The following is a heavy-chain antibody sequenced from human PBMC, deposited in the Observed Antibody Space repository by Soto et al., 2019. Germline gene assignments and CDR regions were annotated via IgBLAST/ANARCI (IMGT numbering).Heavy chain of an antibody. CDR3: AKGLNYDFWSGYYNDY. Sequence: GGSLRLSCAASGFTFSSYAMSWVRQAPGKGLEWVSAISGSGGSTYYADSVKGRFTISRDNSKNTLYLQMNSLRAEDTAVYYCAKGLNYDFWSGYYNDYWGQGTLVTVS. CDR1: GFTFSSYA. CDR2: ISGSGGST. V-gene: IGHV3-23*01. J-gene: IGHJ4*02. D-gene: IGHD3-3*01.